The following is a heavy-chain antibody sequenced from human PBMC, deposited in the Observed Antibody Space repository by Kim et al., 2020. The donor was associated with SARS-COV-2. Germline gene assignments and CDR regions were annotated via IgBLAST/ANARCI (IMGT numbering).Heavy chain of an antibody. D-gene: IGHD3-16*01. CDR3: AKYDYVSRSAFDI. J-gene: IGHJ3*02. CDR2: INHSGST. V-gene: IGHV4-34*01. Sequence: SETLSLTCAVYGGSFSGYYWSWIRQPPGKGLEWIGEINHSGSTNYNPSLKSRVTISVDTSKNQFSLKLSSVTAADTAVYYCAKYDYVSRSAFDIWGQGT. CDR1: GGSFSGYY.